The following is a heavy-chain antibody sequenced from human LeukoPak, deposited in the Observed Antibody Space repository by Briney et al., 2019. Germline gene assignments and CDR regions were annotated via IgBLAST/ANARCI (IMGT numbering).Heavy chain of an antibody. CDR2: MNPNSGNT. V-gene: IGHV1-8*02. J-gene: IGHJ4*02. D-gene: IGHD3-16*01. Sequence: ASVKVSCKASGYTFTSYGISWVRQAPGQGLEWMGWMNPNSGNTGYAQKFQGRVTMTRNTSISTAYMELSSLRSEDTAVYYCARGPDYVWGSSDLDCWGQGTLVTVSS. CDR3: ARGPDYVWGSSDLDC. CDR1: GYTFTSYG.